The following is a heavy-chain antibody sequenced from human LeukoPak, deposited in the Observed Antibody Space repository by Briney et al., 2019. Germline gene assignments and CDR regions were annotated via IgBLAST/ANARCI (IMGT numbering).Heavy chain of an antibody. Sequence: SSETLSLTCSVSGFSIGTGYSWGWIRQPPGKGLEWIGTIYHRGNTYYSPSLMSRVTISLDTSKNQFSLRLTSVTAADTALYYCAREVESWFGDLLSYFDSWGQGTQVTVSS. CDR1: GFSIGTGYS. CDR3: AREVESWFGDLLSYFDS. J-gene: IGHJ4*02. D-gene: IGHD3-10*01. V-gene: IGHV4-38-2*02. CDR2: IYHRGNT.